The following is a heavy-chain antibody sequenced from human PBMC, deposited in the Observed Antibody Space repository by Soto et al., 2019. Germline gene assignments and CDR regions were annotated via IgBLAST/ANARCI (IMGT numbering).Heavy chain of an antibody. CDR1: GFAFHDHA. CDR2: ITWNSANT. V-gene: IGHV3-9*01. J-gene: IGHJ6*02. Sequence: EVQLVESGGGLVQPGRSLRLSCAAAGFAFHDHAMHWVRQVPGKGLEWVSGITWNSANTAYADSVKGRFTISRDNAKNSLYLQMNSLRPEDTAFYYCAKDVGRARYFDMDVWGQGTTVTVSS. CDR3: AKDVGRARYFDMDV.